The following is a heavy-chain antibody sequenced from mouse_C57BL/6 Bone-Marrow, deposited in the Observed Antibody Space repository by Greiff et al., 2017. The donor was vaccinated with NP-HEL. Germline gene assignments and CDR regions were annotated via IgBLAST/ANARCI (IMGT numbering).Heavy chain of an antibody. CDR2: ISSGGSYT. CDR3: AIYYYGSSYY. V-gene: IGHV5-6*01. D-gene: IGHD1-1*01. Sequence: EVMLVESGGDLVKPGGSLKLSCAASGFTFSSYGMSWVRQTPDKRLEWVATISSGGSYTSYPDSVKGRFTISRDNAKNTLYLQMSSLKSEDTAMYYCAIYYYGSSYYWGQGTTLTVSS. CDR1: GFTFSSYG. J-gene: IGHJ2*01.